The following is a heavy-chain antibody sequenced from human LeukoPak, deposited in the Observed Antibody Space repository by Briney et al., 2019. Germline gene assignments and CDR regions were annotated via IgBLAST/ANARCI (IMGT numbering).Heavy chain of an antibody. Sequence: GGSLRLSCEACGLTFRTYRMNWVRQAPGKGLEWVSYISPGSTTIYYADSVKGRFTISRDNAKNSLYLQMNSLRDEDTAVYYLARGVDYCGQGTLVTVSS. J-gene: IGHJ4*02. CDR2: ISPGSTTI. CDR3: ARGVDY. CDR1: GLTFRTYR. V-gene: IGHV3-48*02.